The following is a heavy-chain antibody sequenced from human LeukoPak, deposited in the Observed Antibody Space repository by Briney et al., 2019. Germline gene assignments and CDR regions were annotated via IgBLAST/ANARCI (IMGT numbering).Heavy chain of an antibody. CDR2: INPSGGST. J-gene: IGHJ5*02. CDR3: ARDLNLYDSSGYYSFWFDP. Sequence: GASVKVSCKASGYTFTSYYMHWVRQAPGQGLEWMGIINPSGGSTSYAQKFQGRVTMTRDTSTSTVYMELSSLRSEDTAVYYCARDLNLYDSSGYYSFWFDPWGQGTLVTVSS. D-gene: IGHD3-22*01. CDR1: GYTFTSYY. V-gene: IGHV1-46*01.